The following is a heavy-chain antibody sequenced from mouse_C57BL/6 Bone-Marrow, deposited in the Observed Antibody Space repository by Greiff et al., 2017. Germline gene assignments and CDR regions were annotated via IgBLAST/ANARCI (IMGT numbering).Heavy chain of an antibody. J-gene: IGHJ4*01. CDR1: GYTFTSYW. D-gene: IGHD1-1*01. Sequence: QVQLQQPGTELVKPGASVKLSCKASGYTFTSYWMHWVKQRPGQGLEWIGNINPSNGGTSYNEKFKSKATLTVDKSSSTAYMQFSSLTSEDSAIYYGARYYYGSFYAMDYWGQGTSVTVSS. CDR2: INPSNGGT. V-gene: IGHV1-53*01. CDR3: ARYYYGSFYAMDY.